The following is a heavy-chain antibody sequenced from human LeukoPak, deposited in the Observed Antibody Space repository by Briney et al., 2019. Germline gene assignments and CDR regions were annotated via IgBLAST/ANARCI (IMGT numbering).Heavy chain of an antibody. D-gene: IGHD1-7*01. CDR1: GGSISSGGYS. V-gene: IGHV4-30-2*01. CDR2: IYHSGST. CDR3: ARGEAINWNYNWYFDL. J-gene: IGHJ2*01. Sequence: PSETLSLTCAVSGGSISSGGYSWSWIRQPPGKGLEWIGYIYHSGSTYYNPSLKSRVTISVDRSKNQFSLKLSSVTAADTAVYHCARGEAINWNYNWYFDLWGRGTLVTVSS.